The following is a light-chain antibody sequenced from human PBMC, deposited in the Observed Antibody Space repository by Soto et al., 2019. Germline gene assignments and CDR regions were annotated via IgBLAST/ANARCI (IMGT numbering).Light chain of an antibody. J-gene: IGLJ1*01. V-gene: IGLV2-14*01. CDR3: CSYTTSSTFV. Sequence: QSVLTQPASVSGSTGQSIAISCAGTSSDISTYNHVSWYQQHPGKAPQLIIYEDINRPSGLSIRFSGSKSGNTASLTISVLQAEDEADYFCCSYTTSSTFVCGTGTKLTVL. CDR2: EDI. CDR1: SSDISTYNH.